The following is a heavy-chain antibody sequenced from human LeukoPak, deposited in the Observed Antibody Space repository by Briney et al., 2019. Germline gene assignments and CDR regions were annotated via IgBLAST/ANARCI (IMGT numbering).Heavy chain of an antibody. D-gene: IGHD1-26*01. V-gene: IGHV3-21*04. CDR1: GFTFSSYS. CDR3: ARDGDSSYVGATLKGDQPFDY. Sequence: GGSLRLSCAASGFTFSSYSMNWVRQAPGRGLEWVSSISSSSSYIYYADSVKGRFTISRDNAKNSLYLQMNSLRAEDTAVYYCARDGDSSYVGATLKGDQPFDYWGQGTLVTVSS. J-gene: IGHJ4*02. CDR2: ISSSSSYI.